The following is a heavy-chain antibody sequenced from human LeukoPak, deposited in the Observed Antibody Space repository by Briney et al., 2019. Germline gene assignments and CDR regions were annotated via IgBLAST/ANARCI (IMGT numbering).Heavy chain of an antibody. CDR2: IKQDGSEK. D-gene: IGHD2-2*01. V-gene: IGHV3-7*01. J-gene: IGHJ4*02. Sequence: GGSLRLSCAASGFTFSSYWMSWVRQAPGKGLEWVANIKQDGSEKYYVDSVKGRFTISRDNAKNSLYLQMNSLRAEDTAVYYCARDTLNGNVVVPAAHFTYWGQGTLVTVSS. CDR3: ARDTLNGNVVVPAAHFTY. CDR1: GFTFSSYW.